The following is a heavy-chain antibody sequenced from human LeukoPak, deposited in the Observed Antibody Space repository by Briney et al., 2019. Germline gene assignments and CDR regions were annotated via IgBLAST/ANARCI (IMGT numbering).Heavy chain of an antibody. CDR1: GGSFSGYY. J-gene: IGHJ5*02. Sequence: PSETLSLTCAVYGGSFSGYYWSWIRQPPGKGLEWIGEINHSGSTNYNPSLKSRVTISVDTSKNQFSLKLSSVTAADTAVYYCARRRPISGSGSSRFDPWGQGTLVTVSS. CDR3: ARRRPISGSGSSRFDP. V-gene: IGHV4-34*01. D-gene: IGHD3-10*01. CDR2: INHSGST.